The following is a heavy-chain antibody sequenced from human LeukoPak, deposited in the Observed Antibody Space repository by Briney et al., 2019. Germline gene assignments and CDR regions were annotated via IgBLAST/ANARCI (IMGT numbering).Heavy chain of an antibody. CDR2: INPNSGGT. CDR1: GYSFSNYG. CDR3: ARAFGELLDY. D-gene: IGHD3-10*01. J-gene: IGHJ4*02. V-gene: IGHV1-2*02. Sequence: ASVKVSCKTSGYSFSNYGISWVRQAPGQGLEWMGWINPNSGGTNYAQKFQGRVTMTRDTSISTAYMELSRLRSDDTAVYYCARAFGELLDYWGQGTLVTVSS.